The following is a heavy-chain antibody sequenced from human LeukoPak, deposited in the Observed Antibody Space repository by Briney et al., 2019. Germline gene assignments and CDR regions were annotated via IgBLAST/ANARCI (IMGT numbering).Heavy chain of an antibody. Sequence: PETLSLTCTVYGGSFSDFHWSWIRLPPGKGLEWIGEINHSGNTNYNPSLKSRVTMSVDTSKNQFSLKLTSVIAADTAVYYCAREIATSGGNSRALDYWGQGTLVTVSS. CDR3: AREIATSGGNSRALDY. CDR2: INHSGNT. CDR1: GGSFSDFH. D-gene: IGHD4-23*01. J-gene: IGHJ4*02. V-gene: IGHV4-34*01.